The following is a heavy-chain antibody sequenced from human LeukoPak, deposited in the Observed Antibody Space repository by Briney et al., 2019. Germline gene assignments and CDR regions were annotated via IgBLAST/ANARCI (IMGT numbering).Heavy chain of an antibody. CDR3: AKFTGSTHSYYYYMDV. CDR1: GFTFSSYG. CDR2: IRYDGSNK. V-gene: IGHV3-30*02. D-gene: IGHD1-26*01. Sequence: PGGSLRLSCAASGFTFSSYGMHWVRQAPGKGLEWVAFIRYDGSNKYYADSVKGRVTISRDNAKNSLYLQMNSLRAEDTAVYYCAKFTGSTHSYYYYMDVWGTGTTVTVSS. J-gene: IGHJ6*03.